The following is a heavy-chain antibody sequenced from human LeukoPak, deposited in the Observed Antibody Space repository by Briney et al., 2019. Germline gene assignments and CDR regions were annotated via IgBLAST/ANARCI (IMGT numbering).Heavy chain of an antibody. Sequence: VASVKISCKASGGTFSSYTINWVRQATGQGLEWMGWMNPNSGNTGYAQKFQGRVTMTRNTSISTAYMELSSLRSEDTAVYYCARRIQLWLQVGYYMDVWGKGTTVTVSS. D-gene: IGHD5-18*01. J-gene: IGHJ6*03. CDR2: MNPNSGNT. V-gene: IGHV1-8*02. CDR1: GGTFSSYT. CDR3: ARRIQLWLQVGYYMDV.